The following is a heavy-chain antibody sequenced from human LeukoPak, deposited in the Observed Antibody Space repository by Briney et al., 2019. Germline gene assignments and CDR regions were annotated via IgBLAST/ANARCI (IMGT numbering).Heavy chain of an antibody. CDR2: IYYSGST. CDR1: GGSFSGYY. V-gene: IGHV4-59*08. CDR3: ARHLPGIQLWFFPFDY. J-gene: IGHJ4*02. D-gene: IGHD5-18*01. Sequence: PSETLSLTCAVYGGSFSGYYWSWIRQPPGKGLEWIGYIYYSGSTNYNPSLKSRVTISVDTSKNQFSLKLSSVTAADTAVYYCARHLPGIQLWFFPFDYWGQGTLVTVSS.